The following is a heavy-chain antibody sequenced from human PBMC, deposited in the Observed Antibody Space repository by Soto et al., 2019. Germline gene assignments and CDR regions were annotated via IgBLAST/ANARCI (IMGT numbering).Heavy chain of an antibody. D-gene: IGHD2-2*01. CDR1: GGSISSYY. Sequence: TSETLSLTCTVSGGSISSYYWSWLRQPPGKGLEWIGYIYYSGSTNYNPSLKSRVTISVDTSKNQFSLKLSSVTAADTAVYYCARIAIGYCISTSCYAGIFDYWGQGTLVTVSS. CDR2: IYYSGST. V-gene: IGHV4-59*08. CDR3: ARIAIGYCISTSCYAGIFDY. J-gene: IGHJ4*02.